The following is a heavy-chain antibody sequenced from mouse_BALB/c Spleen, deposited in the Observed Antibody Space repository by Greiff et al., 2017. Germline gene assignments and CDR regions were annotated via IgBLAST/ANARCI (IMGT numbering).Heavy chain of an antibody. V-gene: IGHV2-2*02. J-gene: IGHJ3*01. Sequence: QVQLQQSGPGLVQPSQSLSITCTVSGFSLTSYGVHWVRQSPGKGLEWLGVIWSGGSTDYNAAFISRLSISKDNSKSQVFFKMNSLQANDTAIYYCASLNPFAYWGQGTLVTVSA. CDR2: IWSGGST. CDR1: GFSLTSYG. CDR3: ASLNPFAY.